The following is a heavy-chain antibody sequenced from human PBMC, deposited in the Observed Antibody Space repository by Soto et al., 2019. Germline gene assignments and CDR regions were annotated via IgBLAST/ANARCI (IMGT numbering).Heavy chain of an antibody. CDR1: GDSISNLDYF. Sequence: SETLSLTCSVSGDSISNLDYFWAWIRQPPGQALEYIGYSYKSATTYYNPSFESRVAISVDTSKSQFSLNVTSVTAADTAVYFCARGRYCLTGRCFPNWFDTWGQGALVTVSS. D-gene: IGHD7-27*01. V-gene: IGHV4-30-4*01. CDR3: ARGRYCLTGRCFPNWFDT. CDR2: SYKSATT. J-gene: IGHJ5*02.